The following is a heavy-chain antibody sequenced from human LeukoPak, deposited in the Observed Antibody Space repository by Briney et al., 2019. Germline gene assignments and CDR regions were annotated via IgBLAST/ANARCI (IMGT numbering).Heavy chain of an antibody. J-gene: IGHJ4*02. CDR3: AREGIAVAGIFGY. Sequence: SVKVSCKASGGTFSSYAISWVRQAPGQGLEWMGGIIPIFGTANYAQKFQGRVTITADESTSTAYMELSSLRSEDTAVYYCAREGIAVAGIFGYWGQGTLVTVSS. CDR2: IIPIFGTA. CDR1: GGTFSSYA. V-gene: IGHV1-69*01. D-gene: IGHD6-19*01.